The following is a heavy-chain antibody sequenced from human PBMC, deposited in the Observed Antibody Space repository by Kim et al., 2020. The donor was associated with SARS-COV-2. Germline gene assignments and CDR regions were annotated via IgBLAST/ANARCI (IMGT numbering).Heavy chain of an antibody. CDR1: GFTFSSYA. CDR2: IYSGGSST. Sequence: GGSLRLSCAASGFTFSSYAMSWVRQAPGKGLEWVSVIYSGGSSTYYADSVKGRFTISRDNSKNTLYLQMNSLRAEDTAVYYCAKIDEDGSGSYYNSPIDYWGQGTLVTVSS. V-gene: IGHV3-23*03. CDR3: AKIDEDGSGSYYNSPIDY. D-gene: IGHD3-10*01. J-gene: IGHJ4*02.